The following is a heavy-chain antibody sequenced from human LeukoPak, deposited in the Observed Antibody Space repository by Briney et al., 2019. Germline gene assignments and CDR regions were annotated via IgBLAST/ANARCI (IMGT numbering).Heavy chain of an antibody. Sequence: PGGSLRLSCKASGFTFNNYALHWVRQAPGEGLEYVSAISTDGGSTSYGNSVGGRFTISRDNSKNTLYLQMGSLRVEDMAVYYCARALGWASSGPIDYWGQGTLVSVSS. CDR1: GFTFNNYA. CDR2: ISTDGGST. J-gene: IGHJ4*02. V-gene: IGHV3-64*01. D-gene: IGHD3-22*01. CDR3: ARALGWASSGPIDY.